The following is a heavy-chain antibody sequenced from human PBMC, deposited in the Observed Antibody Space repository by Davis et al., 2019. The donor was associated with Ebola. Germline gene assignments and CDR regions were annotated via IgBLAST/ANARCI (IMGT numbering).Heavy chain of an antibody. CDR1: GFTFSSYA. V-gene: IGHV3-30-3*01. CDR3: ARGPLESTSWIWGFDY. CDR2: ISYDGSNK. Sequence: PGGSLRLSCAASGFTFSSYAMHWVRQAPGKGLEWVAVISYDGSNKYYADSVKGRFTISRDNSKNTLYLQMNSLRAEDTAVYYCARGPLESTSWIWGFDYWGQGTLVTVSS. J-gene: IGHJ4*02. D-gene: IGHD2-2*01.